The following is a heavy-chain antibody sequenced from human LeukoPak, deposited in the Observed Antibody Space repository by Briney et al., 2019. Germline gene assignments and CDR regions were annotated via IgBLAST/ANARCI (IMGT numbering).Heavy chain of an antibody. J-gene: IGHJ5*02. CDR1: GYSISSGYY. CDR2: IYHSGST. V-gene: IGHV4-38-2*02. CDR3: ASSKVTFGGVIEA. D-gene: IGHD3-16*02. Sequence: PSETLSLTCTVSGYSISSGYYWGWIRQPPGKGLEWIGSIYHSGSTYYNPSLKSRVTISVDRSKNQISLKLSSVTAADTAVYYCASSKVTFGGVIEAWGQGTLVTVSS.